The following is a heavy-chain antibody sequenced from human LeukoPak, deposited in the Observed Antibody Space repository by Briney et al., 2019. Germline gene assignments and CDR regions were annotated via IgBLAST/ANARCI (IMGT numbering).Heavy chain of an antibody. D-gene: IGHD2-21*02. J-gene: IGHJ6*02. CDR1: GYTFTSYA. V-gene: IGHV7-4-1*02. CDR3: AREGEEGSLWWRLTTSKSYGMDV. Sequence: ASVKVSCKASGYTFTSYAMNWVRQAPGQGLEWMGWTNTNTGNPTYAQGFTGRFVFSLDTSVSTAYLQISSLKAEDTAVYYCAREGEEGSLWWRLTTSKSYGMDVWGQGTTVTVSS. CDR2: TNTNTGNP.